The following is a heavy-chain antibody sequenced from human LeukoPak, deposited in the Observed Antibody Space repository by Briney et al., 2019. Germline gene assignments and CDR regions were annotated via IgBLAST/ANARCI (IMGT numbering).Heavy chain of an antibody. J-gene: IGHJ3*02. D-gene: IGHD4-23*01. CDR3: AGDYEGNLAFDI. CDR1: GFSFSNCS. Sequence: TGGSLRLSCAASGFSFSNCSMNWVRQAPGKGLEWVSSISSSSTNIYYADSLEGRFTIPRDNVRNSLYLQMNSLRAEDTAVYYCAGDYEGNLAFDIWGQGTMVTVSS. V-gene: IGHV3-21*01. CDR2: ISSSSTNI.